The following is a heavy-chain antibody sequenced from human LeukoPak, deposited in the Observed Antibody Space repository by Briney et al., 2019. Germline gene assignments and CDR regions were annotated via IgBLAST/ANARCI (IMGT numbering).Heavy chain of an antibody. CDR2: IDWDDDK. CDR1: GFSLSTSGVR. J-gene: IGHJ3*02. D-gene: IGHD6-13*01. Sequence: SGPALVKPTQTLTLTCTFSGFSLSTSGVRVSWIRQPPGKALEWLARIDWDDDKFYSTSLKTRLTISKDTSKNQVVLTMTNMDPVDTATYYCARTKPAGPDAFDIWGQGTMVTVSS. V-gene: IGHV2-70*04. CDR3: ARTKPAGPDAFDI.